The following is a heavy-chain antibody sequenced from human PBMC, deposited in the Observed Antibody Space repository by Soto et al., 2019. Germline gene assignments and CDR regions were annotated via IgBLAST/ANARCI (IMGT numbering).Heavy chain of an antibody. CDR1: GFTFRRYA. D-gene: IGHD2-15*01. V-gene: IGHV3-30-3*01. CDR3: ARGDREDIAVVVGARPGEYGVDV. CDR2: ISYDGSNK. J-gene: IGHJ6*02. Sequence: HPGGSLRLSCAASGFTFRRYAMHWVRQGPGKGLECVAVISYDGSNKFYRDSVKGRFTISRDNSKNTLYLQINSLRYEDTAVYYCARGDREDIAVVVGARPGEYGVDVWGQGTTVTVSS.